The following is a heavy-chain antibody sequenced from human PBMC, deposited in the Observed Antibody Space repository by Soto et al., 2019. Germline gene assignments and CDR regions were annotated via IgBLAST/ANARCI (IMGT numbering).Heavy chain of an antibody. CDR2: IYYSGST. V-gene: IGHV4-59*08. Sequence: PSETLSLTCTVSGGSISSYYWSWIRQPPGKGLEWIGYIYYSGSTNYNPSLKSRVTISVDTSKNQFSLKLSSVTAADTAVYYCARLKSRSGWSAVDYWGQGTLVTVSS. CDR1: GGSISSYY. D-gene: IGHD6-19*01. J-gene: IGHJ4*02. CDR3: ARLKSRSGWSAVDY.